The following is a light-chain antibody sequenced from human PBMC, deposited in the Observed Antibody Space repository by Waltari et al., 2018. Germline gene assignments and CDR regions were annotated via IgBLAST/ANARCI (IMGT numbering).Light chain of an antibody. Sequence: QSALTQPASVSGPPAQSITTPCTGTTRHLGFHNYLSCHQQPPDHASHLPLHAPHHPSKAPQLMIYGVDHRPSGVSNRFSGSKSGNTASLTISGLQAEDEADYYCSSCTSSSTPEVVFGGGTKLTVL. CDR1: TRHLGFHNY. CDR3: SSCTSSSTPEVV. CDR2: GVD. V-gene: IGLV2-14*03. J-gene: IGLJ2*01.